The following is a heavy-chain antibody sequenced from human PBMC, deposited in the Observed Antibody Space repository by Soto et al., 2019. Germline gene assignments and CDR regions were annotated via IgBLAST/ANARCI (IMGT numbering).Heavy chain of an antibody. CDR1: GFSLSTSGMC. D-gene: IGHD1-7*01. V-gene: IGHV2-70*11. CDR2: IDWDDDK. J-gene: IGHJ5*02. Sequence: GSGPTLVNPTQTLTLTCTFSGFSLSTSGMCVSWIRQPPGKALEWLARIDWDDDKYYSTSLKTRLTISKDTSKNQVVLTMTNMDPVDTATYYCARERRDNWNYQGNWFDPWGQGTLVTVSS. CDR3: ARERRDNWNYQGNWFDP.